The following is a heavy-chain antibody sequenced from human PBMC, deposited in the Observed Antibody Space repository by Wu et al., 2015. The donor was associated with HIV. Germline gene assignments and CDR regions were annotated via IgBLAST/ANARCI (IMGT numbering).Heavy chain of an antibody. CDR2: VIPIFGTA. Sequence: QVQLVQSGAEVKKPGSSVKVSCKASGGTFSNYAISWVRQAPGQGLEWMGRVIPIFGTANYAQKFQGRVTITADESTSTAYMEVSSLRSEDTAVYFCARDGPPGDGYYYDNTNYYPFDYWGQGTLVTVSS. CDR1: GGTFSNYA. CDR3: ARDGPPGDGYYYDNTNYYPFDY. J-gene: IGHJ4*02. V-gene: IGHV1-69*13. D-gene: IGHD3-22*01.